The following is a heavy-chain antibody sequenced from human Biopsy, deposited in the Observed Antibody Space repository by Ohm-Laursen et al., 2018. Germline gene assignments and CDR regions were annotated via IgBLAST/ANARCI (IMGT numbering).Heavy chain of an antibody. Sequence: SDTLSLTCSVSGGSIISYYWTWIRQPPGKGLEWIGHVYNGGITNYNPSLKSRVTISKDTSKNQFSLQVNSVTAADTAVYYCARDRGYYSDRTVPGYFDLWGRGTLVTVSS. J-gene: IGHJ2*01. CDR3: ARDRGYYSDRTVPGYFDL. CDR2: VYNGGIT. V-gene: IGHV4-59*01. D-gene: IGHD3-22*01. CDR1: GGSIISYY.